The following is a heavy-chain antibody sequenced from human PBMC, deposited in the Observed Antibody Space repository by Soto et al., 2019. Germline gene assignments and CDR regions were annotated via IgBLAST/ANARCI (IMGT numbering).Heavy chain of an antibody. CDR3: AAGPGLTYYDSSGYYDY. J-gene: IGHJ4*02. D-gene: IGHD3-22*01. CDR1: GFTFTSSA. Sequence: SVKVSCKAPGFTFTSSAVQWVRQARGQRLEWIGWIVVGSGNTNYAQKFQERVTITRVMSTSTAYMELSSLRSEDTAVYYCAAGPGLTYYDSSGYYDYWGQGTLVTVS. V-gene: IGHV1-58*01. CDR2: IVVGSGNT.